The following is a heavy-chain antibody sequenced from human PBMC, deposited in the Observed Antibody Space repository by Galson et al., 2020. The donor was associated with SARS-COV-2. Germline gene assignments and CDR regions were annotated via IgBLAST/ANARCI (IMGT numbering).Heavy chain of an antibody. CDR1: GGSFSGYF. V-gene: IGHV4-34*01. CDR3: ARGLDGTGRFNGWDY. Sequence: SETLSLTCAVYGGSFSGYFWSWLRQPPGKGLEWIGEVNHSGSTNYNPSLKSRVTISVDTSKNQFYLKLRSVTAADTAVYYCARGLDGTGRFNGWDYWGQGTLVTVSS. CDR2: VNHSGST. J-gene: IGHJ4*02. D-gene: IGHD2-8*02.